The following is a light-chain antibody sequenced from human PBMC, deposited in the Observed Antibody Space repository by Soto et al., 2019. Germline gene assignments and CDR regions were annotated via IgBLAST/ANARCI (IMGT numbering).Light chain of an antibody. CDR1: QSVNSR. CDR2: GAS. J-gene: IGKJ5*01. Sequence: EVVLTQSPGTLSLSPGERATLSCRASQSVNSRLAWYQHKPGQAPRLLIYGASSRATGIPDRFSGSGSATDFTLTISRLESEDFALYYCQHYGRSPITFGQGTRLEIK. V-gene: IGKV3-20*01. CDR3: QHYGRSPIT.